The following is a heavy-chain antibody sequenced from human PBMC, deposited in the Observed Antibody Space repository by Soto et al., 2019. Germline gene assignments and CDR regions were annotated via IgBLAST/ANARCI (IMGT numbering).Heavy chain of an antibody. Sequence: QITLKESGPTLVKPTQTLTLTCTFSGFSLSTSGVGVGWISQPPGKTLEWLALIYWDDKKSYSPSLKSNLTNTKDTSKKQVHLTMTNMDPVDTATYYCAHTIEQNSGSSYMGYSFDPWGQGTLVTVSS. V-gene: IGHV2-5*02. CDR2: IYWDDKK. CDR3: AHTIEQNSGSSYMGYSFDP. D-gene: IGHD1-26*01. J-gene: IGHJ5*02. CDR1: GFSLSTSGVG.